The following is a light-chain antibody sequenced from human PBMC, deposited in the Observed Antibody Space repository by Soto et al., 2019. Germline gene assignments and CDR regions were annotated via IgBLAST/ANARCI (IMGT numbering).Light chain of an antibody. CDR2: GAS. V-gene: IGKV3-20*01. Sequence: EIVLTQSPGTLSLSPGERATLSCRASQSVSSATYLAWYQQKPGQPPRLLIYGASSRAADIPDRFSGSGSGTDFTLTISRMDPEDFAVYFCQQYGDSPLTFGGGTRVETK. CDR3: QQYGDSPLT. J-gene: IGKJ4*01. CDR1: QSVSSATY.